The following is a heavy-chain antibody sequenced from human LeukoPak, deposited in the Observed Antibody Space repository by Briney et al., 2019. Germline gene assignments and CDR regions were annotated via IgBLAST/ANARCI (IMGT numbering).Heavy chain of an antibody. Sequence: GGSLRLSCAASGFTFSSYAMTWVRQAPGKGLEWVSAISGSGGSTYYADSVKGRFTISRDNSKNTLYLQMNSLRAEDTAVYYCVKNTSAGRTIDYWGQGTLVTVSS. J-gene: IGHJ4*02. V-gene: IGHV3-23*01. CDR3: VKNTSAGRTIDY. CDR1: GFTFSSYA. D-gene: IGHD1-1*01. CDR2: ISGSGGST.